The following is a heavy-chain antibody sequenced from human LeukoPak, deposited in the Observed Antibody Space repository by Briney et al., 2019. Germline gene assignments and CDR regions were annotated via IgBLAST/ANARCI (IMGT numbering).Heavy chain of an antibody. D-gene: IGHD2-2*01. CDR1: GFTFSSYG. J-gene: IGHJ6*03. CDR2: IRYDGSNK. Sequence: GGSLRLSCAASGFTFSSYGMHWVRQAPGKGLEWVAFIRYDGSNKYYADSVKGRFTISRDNSKNTLYLQMNSLRAEDTAVYYCAKEGIHMHYYYMDVWGKGTTVTVSS. CDR3: AKEGIHMHYYYMDV. V-gene: IGHV3-30*02.